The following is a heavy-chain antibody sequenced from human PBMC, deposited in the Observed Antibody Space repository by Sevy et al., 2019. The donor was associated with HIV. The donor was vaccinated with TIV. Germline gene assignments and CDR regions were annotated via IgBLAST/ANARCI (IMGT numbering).Heavy chain of an antibody. CDR2: ISYHGRDK. CDR3: AKDFTRYNCMDV. Sequence: GGSLRLSCVVSGIIFTSSGMHWVRQAPGKGLEWVAVISYHGRDKFYADSVKGRFTISRDNSKNILYLQMNGLRIEDTAVYYCAKDFTRYNCMDVRGQGTMVTVSS. V-gene: IGHV3-30*18. J-gene: IGHJ6*02. CDR1: GIIFTSSG.